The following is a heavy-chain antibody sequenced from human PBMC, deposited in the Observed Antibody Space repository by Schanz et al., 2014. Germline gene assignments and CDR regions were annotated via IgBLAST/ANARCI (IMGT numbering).Heavy chain of an antibody. CDR3: VKDIGGAVAAPVYDS. CDR2: ISGTGTKT. D-gene: IGHD2-15*01. J-gene: IGHJ4*02. Sequence: DVQLVESGGGLAQPGGSLRLSCVASGFMFTKYAMNWVRQAPGKGLEWVSGISGTGTKTYYADSVKSRFTISRDNSKNTVFLQMSSLRADDTALYYCVKDIGGAVAAPVYDSWGQGTLVTVSS. V-gene: IGHV3-23*04. CDR1: GFMFTKYA.